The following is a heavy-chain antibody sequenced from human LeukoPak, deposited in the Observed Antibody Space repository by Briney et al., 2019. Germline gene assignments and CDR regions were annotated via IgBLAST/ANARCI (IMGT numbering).Heavy chain of an antibody. CDR1: GGSFSGYY. J-gene: IGHJ4*02. CDR3: ARGHSGY. CDR2: INHSGST. V-gene: IGHV4-34*01. Sequence: SETLSLTCAVYGGSFSGYYWSWIRQPPGKGLEWIGEINHSGSTNYNPALKRRVTISVDTSKNQFSLKLSSVTAADTAVYYCARGHSGYWGQGTLVTVSS. D-gene: IGHD2-15*01.